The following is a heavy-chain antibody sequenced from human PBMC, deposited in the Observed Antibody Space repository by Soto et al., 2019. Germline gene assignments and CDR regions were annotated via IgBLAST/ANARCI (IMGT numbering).Heavy chain of an antibody. J-gene: IGHJ4*02. CDR2: ITVYNGDT. V-gene: IGHV1-18*01. CDR3: ARTRYCSDTSCHHYFDY. Sequence: GASVKVSCKASGYTFTSYIISWVRQAPGQGLEWMGWITVYNGDTNYAQKLQGRVTMTVDTSTSTAYMELRGLRSEDTAVYYCARTRYCSDTSCHHYFDYWGQGTLVTVSS. D-gene: IGHD2-2*01. CDR1: GYTFTSYI.